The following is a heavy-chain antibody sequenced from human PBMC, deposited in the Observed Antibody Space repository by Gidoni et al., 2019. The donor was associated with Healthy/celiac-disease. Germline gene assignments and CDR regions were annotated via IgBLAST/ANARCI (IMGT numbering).Heavy chain of an antibody. J-gene: IGHJ4*02. V-gene: IGHV1-46*02. CDR3: AREGSMSGYDCPLDY. CDR2: INPSGGST. Sequence: QVQLVQSGAEVKKPGASVKVSCKASGYTFNRYYMHWVRQAPGQGLEWMGIINPSGGSTSYSQKFQGRVTMTRDTSTSTVYMELSSLRSEDTAVYYCAREGSMSGYDCPLDYWGQGTLVTVSS. CDR1: GYTFNRYY. D-gene: IGHD5-12*01.